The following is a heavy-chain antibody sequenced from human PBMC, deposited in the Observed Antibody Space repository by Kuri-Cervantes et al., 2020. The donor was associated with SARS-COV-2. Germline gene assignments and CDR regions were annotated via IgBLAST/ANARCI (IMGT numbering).Heavy chain of an antibody. CDR3: ATEGGTYPGWFDP. D-gene: IGHD1-26*01. CDR1: GLTFSGYA. Sequence: GESLKSSCAASGLTFSGYAVHWVRQAPGKGLEWVALISFDGSNEYYADSVKGQFNISRDTSKNTLYLQMKSLRPEDTAVYYCATEGGTYPGWFDPWGQGTLVTVSS. V-gene: IGHV3-30-3*01. CDR2: ISFDGSNE. J-gene: IGHJ5*02.